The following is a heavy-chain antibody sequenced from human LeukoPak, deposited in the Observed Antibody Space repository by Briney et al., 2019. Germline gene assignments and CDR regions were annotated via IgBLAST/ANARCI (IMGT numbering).Heavy chain of an antibody. V-gene: IGHV4-34*01. J-gene: IGHJ3*02. CDR3: ARDPWDTVMVTGAFDI. Sequence: PSETLSLTCAVYGGSFSGYYWSWIRQPPGKGLEWIGEINHSGSTNYNPSLKSRVTISVDTSKNQFSLKLSSVTAADTASYYCARDPWDTVMVTGAFDIWGQGTMVTVSS. D-gene: IGHD5-18*01. CDR1: GGSFSGYY. CDR2: INHSGST.